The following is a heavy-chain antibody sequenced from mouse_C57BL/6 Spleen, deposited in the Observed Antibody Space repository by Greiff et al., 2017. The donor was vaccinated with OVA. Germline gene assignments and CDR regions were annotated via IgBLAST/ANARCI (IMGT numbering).Heavy chain of an antibody. V-gene: IGHV1-22*01. J-gene: IGHJ2*01. CDR2: INPNNGGT. CDR3: ASYGYSDYFDY. D-gene: IGHD2-2*01. CDR1: GYTFTDYN. Sequence: VQLQQSGPELVKPGASVKMSCKASGYTFTDYNMHWVKQSHGKSLEWIGYINPNNGGTSYNQKFKGKATLTVNKSSSTAYMELRSLTSEDSAVYYCASYGYSDYFDYRGQGTTLTVSA.